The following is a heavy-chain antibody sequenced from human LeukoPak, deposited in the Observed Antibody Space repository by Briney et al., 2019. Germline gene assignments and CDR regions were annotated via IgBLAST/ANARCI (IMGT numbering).Heavy chain of an antibody. D-gene: IGHD3-16*01. CDR3: AKALTRWALDI. J-gene: IGHJ3*02. V-gene: IGHV3-23*01. Sequence: PGGSLRLSCAASGFTFNSYDMSWVRQAPGKGLEWVSSISLNTDGTTYADSVKGRFIIFTDNAKNTVYLQMDSLRAEDTAIYYCAKALTRWALDIWGQGTMVTVSS. CDR2: ISLNTDGT. CDR1: GFTFNSYD.